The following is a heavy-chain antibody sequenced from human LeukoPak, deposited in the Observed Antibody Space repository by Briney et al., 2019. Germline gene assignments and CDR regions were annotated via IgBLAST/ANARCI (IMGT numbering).Heavy chain of an antibody. J-gene: IGHJ4*02. V-gene: IGHV5-51*01. Sequence: GESLKISCKASGYSFTSYWIGWVRQMPGKGLEWMGIIDPSDSETRYTPSFQGQVTISVDKSLTTADLQWHSLKASDTAMYYCARQTAMGRSGDYWGQGTLVTVSS. CDR1: GYSFTSYW. CDR2: IDPSDSET. D-gene: IGHD5-18*01. CDR3: ARQTAMGRSGDY.